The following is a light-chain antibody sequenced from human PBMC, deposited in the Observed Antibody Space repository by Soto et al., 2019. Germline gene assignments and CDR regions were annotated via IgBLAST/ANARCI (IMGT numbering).Light chain of an antibody. CDR3: KQRTHCPPYT. V-gene: IGKV3-11*01. J-gene: IGKJ2*01. CDR2: DAS. Sequence: EIVLTQSPATLSLSPGERATLSCRASQSVSSYLAWYQQKPGQAPRLLIYDASNRATGIPARFSGSGSGTDFTLTICLLEPEDFAVYYCKQRTHCPPYTFGQGTKLEIK. CDR1: QSVSSY.